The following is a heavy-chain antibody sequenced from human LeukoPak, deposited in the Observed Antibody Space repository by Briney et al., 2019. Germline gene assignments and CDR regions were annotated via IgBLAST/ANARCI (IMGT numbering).Heavy chain of an antibody. CDR3: ARAPFYDYVWGSYRSDAFDI. D-gene: IGHD3-16*02. CDR1: GGTFSSYA. CDR2: IIPIFGTA. Sequence: SVKVSCKASGGTFSSYAISWVRQAPGQGLEWMGGIIPIFGTANYAQKFQGRVTITTDESTSTAYMELSSLRSEDTAVYYCARAPFYDYVWGSYRSDAFDIWGQGTMVTVSS. J-gene: IGHJ3*02. V-gene: IGHV1-69*05.